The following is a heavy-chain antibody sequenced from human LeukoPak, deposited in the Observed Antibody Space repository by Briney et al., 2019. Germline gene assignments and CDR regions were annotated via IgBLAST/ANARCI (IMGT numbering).Heavy chain of an antibody. D-gene: IGHD3-10*01. CDR1: GFTFTSYG. Sequence: GGSLRLSCVASGFTFTSYGMHWVRQAPGKGLECVALIWYDGGNKYYADSVKGRFTVSRDNSKNTLYLQMNSLRAEDTAVYYCARLLSNTYYYGSGSHFDYWGQGTLVTVSS. V-gene: IGHV3-33*01. J-gene: IGHJ4*02. CDR2: IWYDGGNK. CDR3: ARLLSNTYYYGSGSHFDY.